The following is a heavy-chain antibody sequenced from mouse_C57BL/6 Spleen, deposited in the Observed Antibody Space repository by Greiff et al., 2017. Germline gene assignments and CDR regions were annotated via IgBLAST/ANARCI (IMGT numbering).Heavy chain of an antibody. CDR2: IHPNSGST. CDR3: ARSYDGYYGWYFDV. D-gene: IGHD2-3*01. J-gene: IGHJ1*03. CDR1: GYTFTSYW. Sequence: QVQLQQPGAELVKPGASVKLSCKASGYTFTSYWMHWVKQGPGQGLEWIGMIHPNSGSTNYNETFKSKATLTVDKSSSTAYMQLSSLTSEDSAVYYCARSYDGYYGWYFDVWGTGTTVTVSS. V-gene: IGHV1-64*01.